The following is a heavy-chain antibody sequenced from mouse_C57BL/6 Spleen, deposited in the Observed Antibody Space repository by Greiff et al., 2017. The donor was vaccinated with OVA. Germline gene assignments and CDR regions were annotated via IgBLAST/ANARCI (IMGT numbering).Heavy chain of an antibody. CDR3: TRPDYGSRYCDY. Sequence: VQLKQSGTVLARPGASVKMSCKTSGYTFTSYWMHWVQQRPGQGLEWIGAIYPGNSDTSYTQKFKGKATLTAVTSASTAYLELSSLTNEDSAVYYCTRPDYGSRYCDYWGQGTTLTVSS. CDR1: GYTFTSYW. D-gene: IGHD1-1*01. J-gene: IGHJ2*01. CDR2: IYPGNSDT. V-gene: IGHV1-5*01.